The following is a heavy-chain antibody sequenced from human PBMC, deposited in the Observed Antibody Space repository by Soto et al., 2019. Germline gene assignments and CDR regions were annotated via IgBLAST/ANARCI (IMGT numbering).Heavy chain of an antibody. J-gene: IGHJ4*02. CDR2: ISGSGGST. D-gene: IGHD2-21*02. CDR1: GLPFSGYA. V-gene: IGHV3-23*01. Sequence: EVQLLESGGGLVQPGGSPRLSCAASGLPFSGYARSWVRQAPGKGLEWVSAISGSGGSTYYADSVKGRFTISRDNSKNTLYLQMNSLRAEDTAVYYCAKPPPPVVTPAITDYWGQGTLVTVSS. CDR3: AKPPPPVVTPAITDY.